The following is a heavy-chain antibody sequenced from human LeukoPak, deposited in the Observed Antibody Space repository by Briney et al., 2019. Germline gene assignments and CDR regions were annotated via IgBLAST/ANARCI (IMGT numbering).Heavy chain of an antibody. CDR3: ARHGPDYYDSSGYYKLAHFDY. CDR1: GGSISSSSSDY. Sequence: SETLSLTCTVSGGSISSSSSDYWGWIRQPPGKGLEWIGSIYYSGVAYYNPSLKSRVTISVDTSKNQLSLKLSSVTAADTAVYYCARHGPDYYDSSGYYKLAHFDYWGQGTLVTVSS. CDR2: IYYSGVA. D-gene: IGHD3-22*01. V-gene: IGHV4-39*01. J-gene: IGHJ4*02.